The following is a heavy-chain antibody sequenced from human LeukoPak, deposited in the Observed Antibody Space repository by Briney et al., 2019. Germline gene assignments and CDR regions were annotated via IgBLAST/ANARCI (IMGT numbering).Heavy chain of an antibody. J-gene: IGHJ6*03. CDR1: GGSIRSDY. CDR3: ARDTNYDFWSGDPYYMDV. D-gene: IGHD3-3*01. V-gene: IGHV4-59*01. CDR2: IYYSGST. Sequence: SETLSRTCTVSGGSIRSDYWSWIRQPPWKGLEWIGYIYYSGSTNYNPSLKSRVTISVDTSKNQFSMKLSSVTAADTAVYYCARDTNYDFWSGDPYYMDVWGKGTTVTVSS.